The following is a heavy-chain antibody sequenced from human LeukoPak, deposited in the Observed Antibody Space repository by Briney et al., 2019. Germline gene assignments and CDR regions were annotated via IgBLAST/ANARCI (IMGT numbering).Heavy chain of an antibody. D-gene: IGHD3-9*01. V-gene: IGHV1-69*05. CDR2: IIPIFGTA. J-gene: IGHJ6*03. Sequence: SVKVSCKASGDTFSSYAISWVRQAPGQGLEWMGSIIPIFGTANYAQKFQGRVTITTDESTSTAYMELSSLRSEDTAVYYCARELRYFDWPGYYMDVWGKGTTVTVSS. CDR3: ARELRYFDWPGYYMDV. CDR1: GDTFSSYA.